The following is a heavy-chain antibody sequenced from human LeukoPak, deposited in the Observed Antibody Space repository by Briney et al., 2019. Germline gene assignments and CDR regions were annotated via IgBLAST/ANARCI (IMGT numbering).Heavy chain of an antibody. CDR3: ARVYSGYDHFDY. D-gene: IGHD5-12*01. V-gene: IGHV1-2*06. CDR2: INPNSGGT. Sequence: ATVKVSCKASGYTFTGYYMHWVRQAPGQGLEWVGRINPNSGGTNYAQKFQGRVTMTRDTSISTAYMELSRLRSDDTAVYYCARVYSGYDHFDYWGQGTLVTVSS. CDR1: GYTFTGYY. J-gene: IGHJ4*02.